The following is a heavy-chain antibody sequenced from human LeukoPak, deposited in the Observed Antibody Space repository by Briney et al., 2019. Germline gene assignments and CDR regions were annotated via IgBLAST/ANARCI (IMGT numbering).Heavy chain of an antibody. Sequence: GRSLRLSCAASGFTIIGYAMYWVRQAPGKGLEFVASISHDATERYRESVKGRFTISRDNAKNSLYLEMNSLRAEDTAVYYCARALWEQRSSAYFDYWGQGTLVTVSS. CDR1: GFTIIGYA. J-gene: IGHJ4*02. V-gene: IGHV3-30*04. CDR2: ISHDATE. CDR3: ARALWEQRSSAYFDY. D-gene: IGHD1-26*01.